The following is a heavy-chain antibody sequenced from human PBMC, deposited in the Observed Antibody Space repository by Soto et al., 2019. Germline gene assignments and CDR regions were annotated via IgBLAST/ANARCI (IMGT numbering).Heavy chain of an antibody. CDR3: ARGGLQYGNWSDP. J-gene: IGHJ5*02. Sequence: PSETLSLTCNVSGGSISSGSYYWSWIRQPPGKGLEWIGYTYYSVSTTYNPSLKSRVTISVDTSKNQFSLKLSSVTAADTAVYYCARGGLQYGNWSDPWGQGTLVTVSS. V-gene: IGHV4-61*01. D-gene: IGHD4-4*01. CDR2: TYYSVST. CDR1: GGSISSGSYY.